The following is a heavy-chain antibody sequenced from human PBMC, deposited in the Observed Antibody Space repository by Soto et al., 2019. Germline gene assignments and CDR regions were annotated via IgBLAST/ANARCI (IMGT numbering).Heavy chain of an antibody. J-gene: IGHJ6*02. CDR3: AKDPGTNYDDLIYYYYYGMDV. V-gene: IGHV3-30*18. CDR1: GFTFSSYG. CDR2: ISYDGSNK. D-gene: IGHD3-3*01. Sequence: GGSLRLSCAASGFTFSSYGMHWVRQAPGKGLEWVAVISYDGSNKYYADSVKGRFTISRDNSKNTLYLQMNSLRAEDTAVYYCAKDPGTNYDDLIYYYYYGMDVWGQGTTVTVSS.